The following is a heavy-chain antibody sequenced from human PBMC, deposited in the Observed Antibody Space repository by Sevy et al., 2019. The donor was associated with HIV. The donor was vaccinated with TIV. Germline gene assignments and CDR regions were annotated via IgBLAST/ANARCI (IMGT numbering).Heavy chain of an antibody. CDR1: GYTFTGYY. CDR3: ARAVRARLIGLETKPQFDP. D-gene: IGHD6-6*01. CDR2: INPNSGGT. J-gene: IGHJ5*02. Sequence: GASVKVSCKASGYTFTGYYMHWVRQAPGQGLEWMGWINPNSGGTNYAQKFQGRVTMTRDTSISTAYMELSRLRSDDTAVYYCARAVRARLIGLETKPQFDPWGQGTLVTVSS. V-gene: IGHV1-2*02.